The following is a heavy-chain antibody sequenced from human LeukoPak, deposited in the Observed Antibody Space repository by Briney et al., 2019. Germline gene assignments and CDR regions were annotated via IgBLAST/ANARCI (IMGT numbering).Heavy chain of an antibody. CDR3: AKDGVVVVPAAIGYYYYYYMDV. J-gene: IGHJ6*03. CDR1: GFTFDDYA. V-gene: IGHV3-43D*04. CDR2: ISWDGGST. Sequence: GGSLRLSCAASGFTFDDYAMHWVRQAPGKGLEWVSLISWDGGSTYYADSVKGRFTISRDNSENSLYLQMNSLRAEDTALYYCAKDGVVVVPAAIGYYYYYYMDVWGKGTTVTVSS. D-gene: IGHD2-2*02.